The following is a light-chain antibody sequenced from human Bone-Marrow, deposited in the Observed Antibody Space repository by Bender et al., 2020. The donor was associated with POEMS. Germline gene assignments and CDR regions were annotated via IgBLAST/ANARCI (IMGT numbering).Light chain of an antibody. Sequence: SYELTQPPSVSVSPGQTVSITCSGNKLGDKYACWYQQKSGRSPVLVIYQNAKRPSGIPERFSGSNSGRAATLAISRVEAGDEADYYCQVWDTSGDQSGTIFGGGTKLTVL. CDR1: KLGDKY. J-gene: IGLJ2*01. CDR2: QNA. V-gene: IGLV3-1*01. CDR3: QVWDTSGDQSGTI.